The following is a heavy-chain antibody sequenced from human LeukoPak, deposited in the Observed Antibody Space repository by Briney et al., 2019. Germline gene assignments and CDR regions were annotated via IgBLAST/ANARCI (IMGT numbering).Heavy chain of an antibody. Sequence: ASVKVSCKASGYTFTGYYMHWVRQAPGQGLEWMGWINPNSGGTNHAQKFQGRVTMTRDTSISTAYMELSRLRSDDTAVYYCXXXXFSCSGGSCYGYWGQGTLVTVSS. D-gene: IGHD2-15*01. CDR2: INPNSGGT. CDR3: XXXXFSCSGGSCYGY. J-gene: IGHJ4*02. V-gene: IGHV1-2*02. CDR1: GYTFTGYY.